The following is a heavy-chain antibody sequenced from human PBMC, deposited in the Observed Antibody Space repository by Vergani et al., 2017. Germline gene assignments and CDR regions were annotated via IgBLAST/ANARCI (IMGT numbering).Heavy chain of an antibody. Sequence: VQLVESGGGLIQPGGSLRLSCAASGFTFSSYGMHWVRQAPGKGLEWVAIISYDGSAKYSADSVTGRFTISRDNSKNTLYLQMNSLRAEDTAVYYCAKATLIPYGSGNYYYYMDVWGKGTTVTVSS. V-gene: IGHV3-30*18. CDR2: ISYDGSAK. CDR3: AKATLIPYGSGNYYYYMDV. J-gene: IGHJ6*03. CDR1: GFTFSSYG. D-gene: IGHD3-10*01.